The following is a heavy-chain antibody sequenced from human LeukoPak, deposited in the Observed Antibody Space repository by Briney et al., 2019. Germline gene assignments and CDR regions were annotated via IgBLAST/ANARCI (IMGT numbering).Heavy chain of an antibody. CDR1: GGSISSSSYY. V-gene: IGHV4-39*01. D-gene: IGHD6-19*01. Sequence: PSETLSLTCTVSGGSISSSSYYWGWIRQPPGKGLEWIGNIYYNGDTYYNPSLKSRVTISVDTSKTQFSLKLSSVTAADTAVYYCARSIVPGTRKIDYWGQGTLVTVSS. CDR2: IYYNGDT. CDR3: ARSIVPGTRKIDY. J-gene: IGHJ4*02.